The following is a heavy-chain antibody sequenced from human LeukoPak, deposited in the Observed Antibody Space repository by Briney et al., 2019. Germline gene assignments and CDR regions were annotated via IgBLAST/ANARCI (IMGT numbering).Heavy chain of an antibody. J-gene: IGHJ4*02. CDR2: IYHSGST. CDR1: GYSISSGYY. D-gene: IGHD6-13*01. Sequence: SETLSLTCTVSGYSISSGYYWGWIRQPPGKGLEWIGSIYHSGSTYYNPSLKSRVTISVDTSKNQFSLKLSSVTAADTAVYYCARDSEAAAAGLSGFDYWGQGTLVTVSS. CDR3: ARDSEAAAAGLSGFDY. V-gene: IGHV4-38-2*02.